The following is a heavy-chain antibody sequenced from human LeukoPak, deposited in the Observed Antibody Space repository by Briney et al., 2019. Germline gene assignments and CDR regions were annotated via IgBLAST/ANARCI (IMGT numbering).Heavy chain of an antibody. CDR3: ARRASSSWQFDY. J-gene: IGHJ4*02. CDR1: GGSFSGYY. D-gene: IGHD6-13*01. Sequence: PSETLSLTCAVYGGSFSGYYWSWLRQPPGKGLEWIGEINHSGSTNYNPSLKSRVTISVDTTKNQFSMKLSSVTAADTSIYYCARRASSSWQFDYWSQGTLVTVSS. V-gene: IGHV4-34*01. CDR2: INHSGST.